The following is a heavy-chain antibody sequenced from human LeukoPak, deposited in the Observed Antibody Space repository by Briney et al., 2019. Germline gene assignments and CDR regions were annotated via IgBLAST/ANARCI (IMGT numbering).Heavy chain of an antibody. J-gene: IGHJ6*02. D-gene: IGHD3-3*01. CDR1: GDSVSSNSAA. CDR3: ARDSYFTLIFGVVIGYYYYYYGMDV. Sequence: SQTLSLTCTISGDSVSSNSAAWNWIRQSPSRGLEWLGRTYYRTKWYNDYAVSGKSRITINPDTSKNQFSLQLNSVTPEDTVVYYCARDSYFTLIFGVVIGYYYYYYGMDVWGQGTTVTVSS. CDR2: TYYRTKWYN. V-gene: IGHV6-1*01.